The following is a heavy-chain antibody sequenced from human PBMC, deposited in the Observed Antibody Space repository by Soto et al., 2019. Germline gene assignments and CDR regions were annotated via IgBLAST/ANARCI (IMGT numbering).Heavy chain of an antibody. CDR3: AKARREAAGQGGWFER. D-gene: IGHD6-13*01. CDR1: GFTFSSYA. CDR2: ISGRGGST. V-gene: IGHV3-23*01. Sequence: EVQLLESGGGLVQPGGSLRLSGEASGFTFSSYAMSWVRQAPGPELEGVSAISGRGGSTYYADSVKCRFTISGDKSKNTLYLQMNGLRAEATAVYYCAKARREAAGQGGWFERWDQGTLVTVSA. J-gene: IGHJ5*02.